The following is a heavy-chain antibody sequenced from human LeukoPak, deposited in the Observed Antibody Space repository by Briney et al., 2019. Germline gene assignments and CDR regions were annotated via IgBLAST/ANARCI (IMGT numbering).Heavy chain of an antibody. V-gene: IGHV4-59*01. CDR3: ARVLRGCSGGSCYSRYFDY. D-gene: IGHD2-15*01. CDR2: IYYSGST. J-gene: IGHJ4*02. Sequence: PSETLSLTCTVSGGSISSYYWSWIRQPPGKGLEWIGYIYYSGSTNYNPSLKSRVTISVDTSKNQFSLKLSSVTAADTAVYYCARVLRGCSGGSCYSRYFDYWGQGTLVTVSS. CDR1: GGSISSYY.